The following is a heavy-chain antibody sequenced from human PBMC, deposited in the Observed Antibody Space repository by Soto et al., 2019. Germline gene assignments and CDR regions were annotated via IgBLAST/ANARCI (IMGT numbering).Heavy chain of an antibody. J-gene: IGHJ4*02. D-gene: IGHD1-1*01. CDR1: GFIFSGAW. CDR2: IKSKSDGGTR. CDR3: VEGWNDF. Sequence: EVQVVESGGDLVKPGGSLRLSCATSGFIFSGAWMSWVRQAPGKGLEWVGRIKSKSDGGTRDYAAPVNGRFNISRDDSKNMVYLQMNSLTAEDTAVYYCVEGWNDFWGQGTLVTVSS. V-gene: IGHV3-15*01.